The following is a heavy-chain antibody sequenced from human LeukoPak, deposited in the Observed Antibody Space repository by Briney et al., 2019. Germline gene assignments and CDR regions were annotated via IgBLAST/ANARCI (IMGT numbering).Heavy chain of an antibody. D-gene: IGHD6-13*01. J-gene: IGHJ4*02. CDR2: INPNTGGT. Sequence: GASVKVSCKASGYTFTGYYMHWVRQAPGQGLEWIGWINPNTGGTIYAQNFQGRVTMTRDTSFSTAYMELSRLRSDDTAIYYCASLIAAAGTNVYWGQGTLVTVSS. CDR3: ASLIAAAGTNVY. V-gene: IGHV1-2*02. CDR1: GYTFTGYY.